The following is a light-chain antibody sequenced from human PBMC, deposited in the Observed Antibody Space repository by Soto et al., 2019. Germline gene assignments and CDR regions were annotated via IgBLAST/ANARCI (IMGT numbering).Light chain of an antibody. Sequence: EMVMTPSPATLSVSPGDSSTRSCRSSQSVTSNLAWYQHKPGQAPRLLMYSSSTRAAGIPARFGGSGSGTEFTFSISSLQSEDFAVYYCQQYNNWPRTFGQGTNVDIK. CDR3: QQYNNWPRT. CDR2: SSS. CDR1: QSVTSN. V-gene: IGKV3-15*01. J-gene: IGKJ1*01.